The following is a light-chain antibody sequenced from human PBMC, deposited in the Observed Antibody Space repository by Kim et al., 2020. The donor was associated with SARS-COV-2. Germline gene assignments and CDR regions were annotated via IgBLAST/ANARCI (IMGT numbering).Light chain of an antibody. CDR2: EGS. CDR3: CSYILTNTLV. V-gene: IGLV2-23*01. CDR1: SSDVGSYNL. Sequence: QSALTQPASVSGSPGQSITISCTGTSSDVGSYNLVSWYQHHPGKAPQLLIYEGSKRPSGVSVRFSGSKSGNTASLTISGLQAEDKADYYCCSYILTNTLVFGGGTQLTVL. J-gene: IGLJ2*01.